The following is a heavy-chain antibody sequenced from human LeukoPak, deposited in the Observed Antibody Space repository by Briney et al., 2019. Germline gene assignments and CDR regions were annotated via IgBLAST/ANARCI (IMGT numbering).Heavy chain of an antibody. Sequence: PGGSLRLSCAASGFTFSSYGMHWVRPAPGKGLEWVAVIWYDGSNKYYADSVKGRFTISRDNFKNTLYLQMNSLRAEDTAVYYCARDHLGGRFLDWFDPWGQGTLVTVSS. V-gene: IGHV3-33*01. CDR2: IWYDGSNK. J-gene: IGHJ5*02. CDR1: GFTFSSYG. CDR3: ARDHLGGRFLDWFDP. D-gene: IGHD3-3*01.